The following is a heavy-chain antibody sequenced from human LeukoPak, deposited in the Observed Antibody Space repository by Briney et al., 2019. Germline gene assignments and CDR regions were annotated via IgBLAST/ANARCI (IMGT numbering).Heavy chain of an antibody. CDR2: ISAYNGNT. V-gene: IGHV1-18*01. D-gene: IGHD5-12*01. CDR1: GYTFTSYG. CDR3: ARVPRATAGAGGAYY. Sequence: ASVKVSCRASGYTFTSYGISWVRQAPGQGLEWMGWISAYNGNTNYARKLQGRVTMTTDTSTSTAYMELRSLRSDGTAVYYCARVPRATAGAGGAYYWGQGTLVTVSS. J-gene: IGHJ4*02.